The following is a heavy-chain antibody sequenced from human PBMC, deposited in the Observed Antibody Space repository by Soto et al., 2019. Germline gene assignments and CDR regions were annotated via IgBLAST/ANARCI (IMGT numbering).Heavy chain of an antibody. Sequence: SETLSLTCAVYGGSFSGYYWSWIRQPPGKGLEWIGEINHSGSTNYNPSLKSRVTISVDTSKNQFSLKLSSVTAADTAVYYCGRVPEKEPLVVSKNWFDPGGQAPLLTFPS. CDR2: INHSGST. J-gene: IGHJ5*02. V-gene: IGHV4-34*01. CDR3: GRVPEKEPLVVSKNWFDP. D-gene: IGHD2-21*01. CDR1: GGSFSGYY.